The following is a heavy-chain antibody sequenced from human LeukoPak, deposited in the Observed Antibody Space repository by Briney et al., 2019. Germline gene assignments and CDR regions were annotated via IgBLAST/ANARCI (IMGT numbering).Heavy chain of an antibody. CDR3: ARDSVGSGYYDY. CDR2: ISSSGSTI. CDR1: GFTFSSYS. Sequence: GGSLRLSCAASGFTFSSYSMNWVRQAPGKGLEWVSYISSSGSTIYYADSVKGRFTISRDNAKNSLYLQMNSLRAEDTAVYYCARDSVGSGYYDYWGQGTLVTVSS. J-gene: IGHJ4*02. V-gene: IGHV3-48*04. D-gene: IGHD3-22*01.